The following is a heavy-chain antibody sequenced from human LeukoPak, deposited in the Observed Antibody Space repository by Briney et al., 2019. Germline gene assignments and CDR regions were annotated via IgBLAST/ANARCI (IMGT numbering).Heavy chain of an antibody. CDR3: AKGRYSSSWYWFDP. V-gene: IGHV3-23*01. Sequence: GGSLRLSCAASGFTFDGYGLSWVRQAPGKGLEWVSAISGSGGSTYYADSVKGRFTISRDNSKNTLYLQMHSLRAEDTAVYYCAKGRYSSSWYWFDPWGQGTLVTVSS. CDR1: GFTFDGYG. J-gene: IGHJ5*02. CDR2: ISGSGGST. D-gene: IGHD6-13*01.